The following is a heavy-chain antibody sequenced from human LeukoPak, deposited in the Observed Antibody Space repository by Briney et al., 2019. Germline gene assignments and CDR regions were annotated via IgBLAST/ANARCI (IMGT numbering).Heavy chain of an antibody. V-gene: IGHV1-8*01. CDR1: GYTFTNYD. Sequence: ASVKVSCKASGYTFTNYDINWVRQATGQGLEWMGWMNPNSGNTGYAQKFQGRVTMTRNTSITTAYMELSSLRSEDTAVYYCAAGRYSYDSSGYYPHTNDAFDIWGRGTMVTVSS. D-gene: IGHD3-22*01. CDR2: MNPNSGNT. CDR3: AAGRYSYDSSGYYPHTNDAFDI. J-gene: IGHJ3*02.